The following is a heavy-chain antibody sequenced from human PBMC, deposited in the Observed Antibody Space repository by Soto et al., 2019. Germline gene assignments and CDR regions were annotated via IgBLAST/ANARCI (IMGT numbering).Heavy chain of an antibody. CDR1: GGFVSSGSYY. CDR2: MSHSGGT. D-gene: IGHD1-1*01. V-gene: IGHV4-34*01. J-gene: IGHJ3*02. Sequence: QVQLQQWGAGLLKPSETLSLTCAVYGGFVSSGSYYWIWIRQPPGKGLEWIGEMSHSGGTHFNPSLKSRVTISVDTSKNQFSLKMSSVTAADTALYYCARVERGTATTGVDAFDIWGPGTMVTVSS. CDR3: ARVERGTATTGVDAFDI.